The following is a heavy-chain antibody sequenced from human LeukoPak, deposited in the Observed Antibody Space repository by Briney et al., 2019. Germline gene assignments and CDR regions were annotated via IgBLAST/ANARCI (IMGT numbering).Heavy chain of an antibody. CDR2: INPNSGGT. V-gene: IGHV1-2*02. J-gene: IGHJ6*02. CDR1: GYTFTGYY. CDR3: ARDRAVAGPYYYYYGMDV. D-gene: IGHD6-19*01. Sequence: GASVKVSCKASGYTFTGYYMHWVRQAPGQGLEWMGWINPNSGGTNYAQKFQGRVTMARDTSISTAYMALSRLRSDDTAVYYCARDRAVAGPYYYYYGMDVWGQGTTVTVSS.